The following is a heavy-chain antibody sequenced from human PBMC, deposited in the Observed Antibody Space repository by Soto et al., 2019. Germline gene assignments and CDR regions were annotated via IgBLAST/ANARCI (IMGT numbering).Heavy chain of an antibody. D-gene: IGHD5-18*01. CDR1: GFTFSDYY. V-gene: IGHV3-11*01. CDR3: ARDPKWIQLGAPTYYSYYGMDV. Sequence: GSLRLSCAASGFTFSDYYMSWIRQAPGKGLEWVSYISSSGSTIYYADSVKGRFTISRDNAKNSLYLQMNSLRAEDTAVYYCARDPKWIQLGAPTYYSYYGMDVWGKGTTVTVPS. CDR2: ISSSGSTI. J-gene: IGHJ6*04.